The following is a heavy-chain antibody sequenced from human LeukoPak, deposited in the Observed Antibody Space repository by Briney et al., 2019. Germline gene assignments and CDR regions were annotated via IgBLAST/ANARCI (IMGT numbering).Heavy chain of an antibody. CDR3: AKWGSGYRKPSYYFDY. CDR2: ISSSGGSS. CDR1: GSTFSSYA. D-gene: IGHD6-19*01. J-gene: IGHJ4*02. V-gene: IGHV3-23*01. Sequence: GGSLRLSCAASGSTFSSYAMSWVRQAPGKGLEWVSSISSSGGSSYYADSVKGRFTISRDNSRNTLYLQMNSLRAEDTALYYCAKWGSGYRKPSYYFDYWGQGTLVTVSS.